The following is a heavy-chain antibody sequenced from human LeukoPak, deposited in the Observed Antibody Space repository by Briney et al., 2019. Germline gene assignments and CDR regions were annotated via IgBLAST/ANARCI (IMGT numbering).Heavy chain of an antibody. J-gene: IGHJ6*02. CDR2: MSYRGTT. D-gene: IGHD4-17*01. CDR3: ARRASLHGYGDYYYYYGMDV. Sequence: SETLSLTCTVSGASISSYYWTWIRQTPGKGLEWIGYMSYRGTTNYRTTNCNPSLRSRVTISEDTSQKQFSLELSSVTAADTAVYYCARRASLHGYGDYYYYYGMDVWGQGTTVTVSS. CDR1: GASISSYY. V-gene: IGHV4-59*08.